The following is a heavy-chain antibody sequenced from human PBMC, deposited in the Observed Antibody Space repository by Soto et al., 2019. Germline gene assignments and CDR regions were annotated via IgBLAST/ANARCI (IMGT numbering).Heavy chain of an antibody. CDR3: ASQRVVMLDWFDP. V-gene: IGHV4-39*01. D-gene: IGHD2-15*01. J-gene: IGHJ5*02. CDR2: IYYSGST. CDR1: GGSISSSSYY. Sequence: PSETLSLTCTVSGGSISSSSYYWGWIRQPPGKGLEWIGSIYYSGSTYYNPSLKSRVTISVDTSKNQFSLKLGSVTAADTAVYYCASQRVVMLDWFDPWGQGTLVTVSS.